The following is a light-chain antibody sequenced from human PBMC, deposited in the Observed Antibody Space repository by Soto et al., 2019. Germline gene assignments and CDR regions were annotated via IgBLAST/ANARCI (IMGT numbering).Light chain of an antibody. CDR3: QQGYSATRT. J-gene: IGKJ1*01. CDR1: QRLLHINGYNY. V-gene: IGKV2-28*01. CDR2: LXS. Sequence: DIVMTQSPLSLPVTPGEPASIYYXSSQRLLHINGYNYLDLYLQXPGXSPQXXXDLXSNRASGGPSRLSGSASATDFSLTISSLQPEDFANYYFQQGYSATRTFGQGTKVDIK.